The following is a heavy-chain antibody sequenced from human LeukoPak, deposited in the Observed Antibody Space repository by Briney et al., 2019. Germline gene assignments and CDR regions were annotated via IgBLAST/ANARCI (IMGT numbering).Heavy chain of an antibody. D-gene: IGHD6-13*01. V-gene: IGHV4-61*02. J-gene: IGHJ4*02. CDR2: IYTSGST. CDR3: AREPIRIAAAGYFDY. Sequence: SQTLSLTCTVSGGSISSGGYYWSWIRQPAGKGLEWIGRIYTSGSTNYNPSLKSRVTISVDTSKNQFSLKLSSVTAADTAVYYCAREPIRIAAAGYFDYWGQGTLVTVSS. CDR1: GGSISSGGYY.